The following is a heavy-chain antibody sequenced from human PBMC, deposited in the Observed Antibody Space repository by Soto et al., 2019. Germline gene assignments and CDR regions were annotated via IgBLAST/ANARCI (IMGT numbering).Heavy chain of an antibody. J-gene: IGHJ4*02. V-gene: IGHV1-69*06. D-gene: IGHD3-22*01. CDR3: ARDKSADSSVYLYYFDY. CDR2: IIPIFGTI. Sequence: GASVTVSCKPSGGTFSSDAITWVQQAPGQGREWMGGIIPIFGTINYAQKFQGRVTITADKSTTTAYMELSSLRSEDTAIYYCARDKSADSSVYLYYFDYWGQGTLVTVSS. CDR1: GGTFSSDA.